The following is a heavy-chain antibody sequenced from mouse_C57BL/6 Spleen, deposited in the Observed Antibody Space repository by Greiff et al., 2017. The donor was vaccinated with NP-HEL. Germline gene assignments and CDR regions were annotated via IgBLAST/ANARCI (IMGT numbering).Heavy chain of an antibody. J-gene: IGHJ1*03. V-gene: IGHV7-3*01. CDR1: GFTFTDYY. Sequence: EVQLVESGGGLVQPGGSLSLSCAASGFTFTDYYMSWVRQPPGKALEWLGFIRNKANGYTTEYSASVKGRFTISRDTSQSILYLQMNALRAEDSATYYCARSSYGYFDVWGTGTTVTVSS. CDR3: ARSSYGYFDV. CDR2: IRNKANGYTT.